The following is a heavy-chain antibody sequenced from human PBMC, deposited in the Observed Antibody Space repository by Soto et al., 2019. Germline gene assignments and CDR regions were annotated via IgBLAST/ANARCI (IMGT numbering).Heavy chain of an antibody. D-gene: IGHD6-19*01. CDR3: ARDPAVAGTDDAFDI. CDR1: GGSISSYY. V-gene: IGHV4-59*01. J-gene: IGHJ3*02. Sequence: SETLSLTCTVSGGSISSYYWSWIRRPPGKGLEWIGYIYYSGSTNYNPSLKSRVTISVDTSKNQFSLKLSSVTAADTAVYYCARDPAVAGTDDAFDIWGQGAMVTVSS. CDR2: IYYSGST.